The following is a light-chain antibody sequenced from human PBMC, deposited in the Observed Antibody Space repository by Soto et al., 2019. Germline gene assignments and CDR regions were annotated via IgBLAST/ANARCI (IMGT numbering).Light chain of an antibody. CDR1: SSDVGGYNY. V-gene: IGLV2-14*01. CDR2: EVS. Sequence: QSALTQPASVSGSPGQSITISCTGTSSDVGGYNYVSWYQQHPGKAPKLMIYEVSNRPSGVSNRFSGSKSGNTASLTISGLQAEDEAAYYCRSYTSSSTDVIGTGTKVTAL. J-gene: IGLJ1*01. CDR3: RSYTSSSTDV.